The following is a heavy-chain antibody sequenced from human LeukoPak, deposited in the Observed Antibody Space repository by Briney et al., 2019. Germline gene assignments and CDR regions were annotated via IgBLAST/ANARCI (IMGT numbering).Heavy chain of an antibody. CDR1: GXTFSSYA. V-gene: IGHV3-64*04. CDR2: ISSNGGST. D-gene: IGHD3-10*01. CDR3: AREDGSGSYLIY. Sequence: PGGSLRLSCSASGXTFSSYAMHWVRQAPGKGLEYVSAISSNGGSTYYADSVKGRFTISRDNAKNSLYLQMNSLRDEDTAVYYCAREDGSGSYLIYWGQGTPVTVSS. J-gene: IGHJ4*02.